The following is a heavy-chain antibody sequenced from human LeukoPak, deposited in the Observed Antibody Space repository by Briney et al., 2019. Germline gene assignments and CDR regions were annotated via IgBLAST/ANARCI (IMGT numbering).Heavy chain of an antibody. J-gene: IGHJ4*02. CDR3: ARDQGGNTWSDYFDY. V-gene: IGHV3-30*04. CDR2: MSHDGSKK. CDR1: GFTFSSNA. Sequence: GGSLTLSCAASGFTFSSNAMHWVRQSPGKGREWVAVMSHDGSKKYYADPVKGRFTISRDNSKNTLYLQMNSLKPEDSAVYYCARDQGGNTWSDYFDYWGQGTLVTVS. D-gene: IGHD1/OR15-1a*01.